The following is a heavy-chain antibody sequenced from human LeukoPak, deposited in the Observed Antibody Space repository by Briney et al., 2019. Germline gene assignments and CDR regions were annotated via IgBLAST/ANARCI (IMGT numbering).Heavy chain of an antibody. Sequence: GASVKVSCKASGGTFSSYAISWVRQAPGQGLEWMGGIIPIFGTANYAQKFQGRVTITTDESTSTAYMELSSLRSEDTAVYYCARERPVWQQLAHDAFDIWGQGTMVTVSS. CDR2: IIPIFGTA. J-gene: IGHJ3*02. CDR3: ARERPVWQQLAHDAFDI. D-gene: IGHD6-13*01. V-gene: IGHV1-69*05. CDR1: GGTFSSYA.